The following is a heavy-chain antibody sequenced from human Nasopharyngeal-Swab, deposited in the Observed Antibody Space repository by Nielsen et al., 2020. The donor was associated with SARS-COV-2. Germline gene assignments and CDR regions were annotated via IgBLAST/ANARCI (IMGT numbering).Heavy chain of an antibody. CDR3: ARDWSAYDPVYYFDY. CDR2: KSSDGRNT. D-gene: IGHD5-12*01. J-gene: IGHJ4*02. CDR1: GFTFRSYP. V-gene: IGHV3-30*04. Sequence: GESLKISCAASGFTFRSYPMHWVRQAPGKGLEWLAVKSSDGRNTYYADSVKGRFTISRDDSKNTLYLQMNTLRPEDTAVYYCARDWSAYDPVYYFDYWGQGTLVTVSS.